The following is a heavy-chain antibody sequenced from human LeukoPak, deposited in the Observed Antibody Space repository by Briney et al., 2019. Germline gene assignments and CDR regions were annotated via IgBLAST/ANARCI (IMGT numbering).Heavy chain of an antibody. J-gene: IGHJ3*02. D-gene: IGHD3-22*01. CDR3: ASYYDSSGFAFDI. V-gene: IGHV4-39*01. Sequence: SETLSLTCTVSGGSISSYYWGWIRQPPGKGLEWIGTIYYSGSTYYNPSLKSRVTMSVDTSKNQFSLKLSSVTAADTALYYCASYYDSSGFAFDIWGQGTMVTVSS. CDR2: IYYSGST. CDR1: GGSISSYY.